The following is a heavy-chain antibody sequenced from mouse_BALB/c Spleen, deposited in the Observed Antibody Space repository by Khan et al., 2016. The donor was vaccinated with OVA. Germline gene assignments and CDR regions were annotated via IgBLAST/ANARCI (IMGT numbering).Heavy chain of an antibody. CDR2: ISSGGSHT. Sequence: EVELVESGGDLVKPGGSLKLSCAASGFTFSSYGMSWVRQTPDKRLEWVATISSGGSHTYYPDSVKGRFTIYRDNAKNTLYLQLSSLKSEDTAMYYCARHETTMILFAYWGQGTLVTVSA. D-gene: IGHD2-4*01. CDR3: ARHETTMILFAY. J-gene: IGHJ3*01. CDR1: GFTFSSYG. V-gene: IGHV5-6*01.